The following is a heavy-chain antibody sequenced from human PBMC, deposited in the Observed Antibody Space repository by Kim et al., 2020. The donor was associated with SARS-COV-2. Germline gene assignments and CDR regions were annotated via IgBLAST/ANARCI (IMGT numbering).Heavy chain of an antibody. CDR1: GFNFDNDG. V-gene: IGHV3-9*01. CDR3: TKDVSGAGGGPFDS. D-gene: IGHD3-10*01. Sequence: GGSLRLSCTGSGFNFDNDGMHWVRQVPGKGLEWVSGINWNSVKIGYADSVRGRFIISRDNAKKSLYLQMNSLKIEDTALYYCTKDVSGAGGGPFDSRGQG. J-gene: IGHJ4*02. CDR2: INWNSVKI.